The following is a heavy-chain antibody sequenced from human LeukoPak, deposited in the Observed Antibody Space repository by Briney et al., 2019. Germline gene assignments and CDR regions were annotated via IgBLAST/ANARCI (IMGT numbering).Heavy chain of an antibody. CDR2: IYYSGST. CDR1: GGSISSSSYY. D-gene: IGHD4-17*01. J-gene: IGHJ2*01. Sequence: SSETLSLTCTVSGGSISSSSYYWGWIRQPPGKGLEWIGSIYYSGSTYYNPSLKSRVTISVDTSKNQFSLKLSSVTAADTAVYYCARYGRDPLYWYFDLWGRGTLVTVSS. V-gene: IGHV4-39*07. CDR3: ARYGRDPLYWYFDL.